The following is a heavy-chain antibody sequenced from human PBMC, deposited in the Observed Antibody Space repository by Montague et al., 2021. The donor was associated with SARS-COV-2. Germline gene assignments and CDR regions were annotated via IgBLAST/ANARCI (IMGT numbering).Heavy chain of an antibody. CDR3: ARDPRYSLSWSFDY. V-gene: IGHV6-1*01. Sequence: CAISGDSVSSNTAAWNWIRQSPSRGLEWLGRTYYRSKWYYDYAVSVKNRMTISPDTSKNQFSLQLSSVTPEDRAAYYCARDPRYSLSWSFDYWGQGTLVTVSS. CDR2: TYYRSKWYY. D-gene: IGHD6-13*01. J-gene: IGHJ4*02. CDR1: GDSVSSNTAA.